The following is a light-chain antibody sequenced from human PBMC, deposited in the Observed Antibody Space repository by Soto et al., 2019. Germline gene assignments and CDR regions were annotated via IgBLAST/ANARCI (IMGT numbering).Light chain of an antibody. V-gene: IGLV3-21*01. CDR2: YDS. J-gene: IGLJ3*02. CDR1: NIGSKS. Sequence: SYELTQPPSVSVAPGKTARITCGTNNIGSKSVHWYQQKPGQAPVLVIYYDSDRSSGIPERFSGSNSGNAATLTISRVEAGDEADYYCQVWESSSDHSVFGGGTELTVL. CDR3: QVWESSSDHSV.